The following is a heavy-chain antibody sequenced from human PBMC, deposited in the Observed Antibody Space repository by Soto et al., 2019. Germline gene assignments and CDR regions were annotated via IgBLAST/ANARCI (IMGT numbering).Heavy chain of an antibody. D-gene: IGHD5-18*01. J-gene: IGHJ4*02. V-gene: IGHV1-8*01. Sequence: QVQLVQSGAEVKRPGASVKVSCGASGYTFTGYDINWVRQAPGQGLECMGWMNPYNGNTGYAQNFQGRVTMTRNTSTSTAYMELSSLTSDDTAVYYCARGPGDLGYLDFWGQGALVTVSS. CDR3: ARGPGDLGYLDF. CDR2: MNPYNGNT. CDR1: GYTFTGYD.